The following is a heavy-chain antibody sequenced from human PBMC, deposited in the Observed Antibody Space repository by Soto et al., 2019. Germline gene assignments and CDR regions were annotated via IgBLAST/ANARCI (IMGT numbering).Heavy chain of an antibody. J-gene: IGHJ5*02. CDR1: GGSFSGYY. Sequence: QVQLQQWGAGLLKPSETLSLTCAVYGGSFSGYYWSWIRQPPGKGLEWIGEINHSGSTNYNPSLKSRVTISVDTSKNQFSRKLSSVTAADTAVYYCARAGYSSSWHGDNWFDPWGQGTLVTVSS. CDR3: ARAGYSSSWHGDNWFDP. D-gene: IGHD6-13*01. V-gene: IGHV4-34*01. CDR2: INHSGST.